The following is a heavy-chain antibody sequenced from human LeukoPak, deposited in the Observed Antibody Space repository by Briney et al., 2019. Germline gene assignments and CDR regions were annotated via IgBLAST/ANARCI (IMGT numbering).Heavy chain of an antibody. Sequence: GESLKTSCKGSGYSFTSYWIGWVRQMPGKGLGLMGIIYRGDSDTTDSASFQGQVTISTDKSISTAYLQWSSLKASDTAMYYCARAIESHFDPWGQGTLVTVSS. CDR3: ARAIESHFDP. CDR1: GYSFTSYW. V-gene: IGHV5-51*01. CDR2: IYRGDSDT. J-gene: IGHJ5*02.